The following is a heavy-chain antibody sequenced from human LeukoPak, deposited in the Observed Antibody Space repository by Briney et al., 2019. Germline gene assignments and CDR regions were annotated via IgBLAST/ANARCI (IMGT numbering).Heavy chain of an antibody. CDR2: INSDGSST. J-gene: IGHJ4*02. V-gene: IGHV3-74*01. CDR1: GFTFSSYW. CDR3: ARGKTPAVTTPFDY. Sequence: GGSLRPSCAASGFTFSSYWMHWVRQAPGKGLVWVSLINSDGSSTSYADSVKGRFTISRDNAKNTLYLQMNSLRAEDTAVYYCARGKTPAVTTPFDYWGQGTLVTVSS. D-gene: IGHD4-17*01.